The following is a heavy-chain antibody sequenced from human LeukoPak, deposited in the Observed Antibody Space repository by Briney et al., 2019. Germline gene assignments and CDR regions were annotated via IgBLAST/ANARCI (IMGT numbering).Heavy chain of an antibody. V-gene: IGHV4-4*02. D-gene: IGHD3-22*01. Sequence: PSETLSLTCAVSGASISGSDWWSWVRQPPGKGLEWIGEIYHSGSTNHNSSLKSRVTISVDKSKSHFSLKVSSVTAADTAVYYCAREGYYDTSASGAFDIWGQGTMVTVSS. J-gene: IGHJ3*02. CDR2: IYHSGST. CDR3: AREGYYDTSASGAFDI. CDR1: GASISGSDW.